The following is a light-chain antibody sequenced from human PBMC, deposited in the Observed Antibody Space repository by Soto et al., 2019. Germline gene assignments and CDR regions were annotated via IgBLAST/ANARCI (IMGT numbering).Light chain of an antibody. CDR3: QSYDADILI. V-gene: IGLV6-57*01. CDR2: EDD. J-gene: IGLJ2*01. Sequence: FMLTQPHSVSGSPGKTVTISCTRSSGNIVSNYVQWYQQRPGSSPTTVIFEDDDRPSGVPDRFSASLDTSTNSASLTISGLKPEDEADYYCQSYDADILIFGGGTKVTVL. CDR1: SGNIVSNY.